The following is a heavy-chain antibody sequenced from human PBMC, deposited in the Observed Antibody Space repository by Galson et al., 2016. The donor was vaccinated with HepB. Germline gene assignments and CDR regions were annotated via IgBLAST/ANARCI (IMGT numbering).Heavy chain of an antibody. Sequence: SLRLSCAASGLTFSNFWMTWVRQAPGKGLEWVANINQDGTEKHYLDSVRGRFAISRDNAKSSLFLQMNSLRAEDTAVYFWARAYQYTLDYWGQGTLVTVSS. CDR3: ARAYQYTLDY. D-gene: IGHD1-1*01. V-gene: IGHV3-7*04. CDR1: GLTFSNFW. J-gene: IGHJ4*02. CDR2: INQDGTEK.